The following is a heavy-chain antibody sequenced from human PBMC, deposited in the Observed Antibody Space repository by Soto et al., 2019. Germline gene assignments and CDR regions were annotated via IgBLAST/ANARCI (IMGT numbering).Heavy chain of an antibody. V-gene: IGHV3-9*01. J-gene: IGHJ4*02. D-gene: IGHD2-21*01. CDR3: AKDIGPHRRTRSLPIYYFDY. CDR2: ISWNSGSI. CDR1: GFTFDDYA. Sequence: EVQLVESGGGLVQPGRSLRLSCAASGFTFDDYAMHWVRQAPGKGLEWVSGISWNSGSIGYADSVKGRFTISRDNAKNALYLQMNSLRAEDTALYYCAKDIGPHRRTRSLPIYYFDYWGQGTLVTVSS.